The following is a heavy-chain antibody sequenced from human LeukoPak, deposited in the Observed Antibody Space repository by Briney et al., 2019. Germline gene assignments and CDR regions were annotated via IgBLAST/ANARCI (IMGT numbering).Heavy chain of an antibody. CDR3: ASHYYYDSSSIFDY. CDR1: GFTFSDYY. Sequence: HPGGSLRLSCAASGFTFSDYYMSWIRQAPGKGLEWVSYISSSGSTIYYADSVKGRFTISRDNAKNSLYLQMNSLRAEDTAVYYCASHYYYDSSSIFDYWGQGTLVTVSS. V-gene: IGHV3-11*04. CDR2: ISSSGSTI. D-gene: IGHD3-22*01. J-gene: IGHJ4*02.